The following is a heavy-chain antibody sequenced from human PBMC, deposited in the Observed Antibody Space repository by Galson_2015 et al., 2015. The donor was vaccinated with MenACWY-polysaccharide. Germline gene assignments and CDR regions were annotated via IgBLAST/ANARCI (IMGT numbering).Heavy chain of an antibody. J-gene: IGHJ4*02. CDR2: INAGNGQT. CDR1: GFIFTNYA. V-gene: IGHV1-3*01. CDR3: ARGIWNSGSGTNVPYYLDS. Sequence: SVKVSCKASGFIFTNYAIQWVRQAPGQGLEWMAWINAGNGQTKYSQKFQDRLTITRDTSANTAYMDLSSLTSDDTAVYYCARGIWNSGSGTNVPYYLDSWGQGTLVTVSS. D-gene: IGHD3-10*01.